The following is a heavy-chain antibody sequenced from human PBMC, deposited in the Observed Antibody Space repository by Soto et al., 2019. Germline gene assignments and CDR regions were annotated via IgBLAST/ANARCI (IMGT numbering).Heavy chain of an antibody. CDR3: VRSAARYCSGGSCYLDYYYGMDV. Sequence: QVQLVQSGAEVKKPGSSVKVSCKASGGTFSSYAISWVRQAPGQGLEWMGGIIPIFGTANYAQKFQGRVTITADESTSTAYMELSSLRSEDTAVYYCVRSAARYCSGGSCYLDYYYGMDVWGQGTTVTVSS. CDR2: IIPIFGTA. V-gene: IGHV1-69*01. D-gene: IGHD2-15*01. CDR1: GGTFSSYA. J-gene: IGHJ6*02.